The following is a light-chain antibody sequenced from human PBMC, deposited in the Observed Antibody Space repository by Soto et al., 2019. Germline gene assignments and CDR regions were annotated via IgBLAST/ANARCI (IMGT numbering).Light chain of an antibody. CDR3: QQYNNWPPG. V-gene: IGKV3-15*01. CDR2: GAS. CDR1: QSVRYN. Sequence: EIVMTQSPGTLSVSPGESAALSCRASQSVRYNLAWYQQKPGQAPRLLIYGASTRATGTPARFGGSGSATEFTLTISSLQSEDFAVYYCQQYNNWPPGFGQGTKLEIK. J-gene: IGKJ2*03.